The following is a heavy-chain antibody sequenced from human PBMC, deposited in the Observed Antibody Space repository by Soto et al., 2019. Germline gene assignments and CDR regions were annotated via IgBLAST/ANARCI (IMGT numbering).Heavy chain of an antibody. D-gene: IGHD3-22*01. Sequence: AVGSLRLSCAASVFTVSSNYMSWVRQAPGKGLEWVSVIYSGGSTYYADSVKGRFTISRDNSKNTLYLQMNSLRAEDTAVYYCARDHSSGYYDYWGQGTLVTVSS. J-gene: IGHJ4*02. CDR3: ARDHSSGYYDY. V-gene: IGHV3-53*01. CDR2: IYSGGST. CDR1: VFTVSSNY.